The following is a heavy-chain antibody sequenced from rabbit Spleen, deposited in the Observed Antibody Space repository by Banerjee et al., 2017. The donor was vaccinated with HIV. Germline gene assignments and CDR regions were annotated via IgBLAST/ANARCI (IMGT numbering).Heavy chain of an antibody. V-gene: IGHV1S45*01. CDR3: ARAGDAGGGGDKLSYFGL. CDR2: IYIGNGRI. D-gene: IGHD4-2*01. Sequence: QEQLVESGGGLVQPEGSLTLTCTASGFSFSSSYYMCWVRQAPGKGLEWIGCIYIGNGRIWYANWAKGRFTISKTSTTVTLQMTSLTAADTATYFCARAGDAGGGGDKLSYFGLWGQGTLVTVS. CDR1: GFSFSSSYY. J-gene: IGHJ4*01.